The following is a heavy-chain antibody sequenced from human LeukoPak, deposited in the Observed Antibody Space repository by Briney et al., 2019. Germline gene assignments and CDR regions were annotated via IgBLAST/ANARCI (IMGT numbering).Heavy chain of an antibody. CDR2: IRYDGSNK. D-gene: IGHD3-3*01. J-gene: IGHJ4*02. CDR1: GFTFSSYG. CDR3: AKDHGGDFWSGPHYFDY. V-gene: IGHV3-30*02. Sequence: PGGSLRLSCAASGFTFSSYGMHWVRQAPGKGLEWVAFIRYDGSNKYYADSVKGRFTISRDNSKNTLYPQMNSLRAEDTAVYYCAKDHGGDFWSGPHYFDYWGQGTLVTVSS.